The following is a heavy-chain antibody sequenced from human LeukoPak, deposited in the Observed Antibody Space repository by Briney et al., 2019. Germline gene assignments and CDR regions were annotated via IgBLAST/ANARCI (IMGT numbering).Heavy chain of an antibody. CDR1: GFIFSTYW. V-gene: IGHV3-30*02. CDR3: AKDEGPYRGEVNDY. D-gene: IGHD3-10*01. J-gene: IGHJ4*02. Sequence: HTGGSLRLSCTGSGFIFSTYWMHWVRQAPGKGLEWVAFIRYDGSNKYYADSVKGRFTISRDNSKNTLYLQMNSLRAEDTAVYYCAKDEGPYRGEVNDYWGQGTLVTVSS. CDR2: IRYDGSNK.